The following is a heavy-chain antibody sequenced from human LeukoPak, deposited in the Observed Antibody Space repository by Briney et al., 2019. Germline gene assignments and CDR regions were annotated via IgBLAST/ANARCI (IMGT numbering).Heavy chain of an antibody. CDR2: INHSGST. CDR3: ARHSGYSGYFFDY. Sequence: PSETLSLTCAVYGGSFSGYYWSWIRQPPGKGLEWIGEINHSGSTNYNPSLKSRVTISVDTSKNQFSLKLSSVTAADTAVYYCARHSGYSGYFFDYWGQGTLVTVSS. V-gene: IGHV4-34*01. CDR1: GGSFSGYY. D-gene: IGHD5-12*01. J-gene: IGHJ4*02.